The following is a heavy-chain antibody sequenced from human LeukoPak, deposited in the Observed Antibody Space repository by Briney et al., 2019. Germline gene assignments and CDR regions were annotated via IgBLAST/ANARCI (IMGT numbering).Heavy chain of an antibody. CDR2: IYYSGST. Sequence: PSETLSLTCTVSGGSISSHYWSWIRQPPGKGLEWIGYIYYSGSTNYNPSLKSRVTISVDTSKNQFSLKLSSVTAADTAVYYCARDRVDPYYYYMDVWGQGTLVTVSS. CDR3: ARDRVDPYYYYMDV. D-gene: IGHD3-3*01. J-gene: IGHJ6*03. CDR1: GGSISSHY. V-gene: IGHV4-59*11.